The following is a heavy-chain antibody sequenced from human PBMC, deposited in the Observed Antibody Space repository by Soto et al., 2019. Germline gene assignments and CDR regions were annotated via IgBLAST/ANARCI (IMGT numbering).Heavy chain of an antibody. CDR2: ISYDGSNK. CDR3: AKIRGYCSSTSCGWFDP. CDR1: GFTFSSYG. V-gene: IGHV3-30*18. D-gene: IGHD2-2*01. J-gene: IGHJ5*02. Sequence: GGSLRLSCAASGFTFSSYGMHWVRQAPGKGLEWVAVISYDGSNKYYADSVKGRFTISRDNSKNTLYLQMNSLRAEDTAVYYCAKIRGYCSSTSCGWFDPWGQGTLVTVSS.